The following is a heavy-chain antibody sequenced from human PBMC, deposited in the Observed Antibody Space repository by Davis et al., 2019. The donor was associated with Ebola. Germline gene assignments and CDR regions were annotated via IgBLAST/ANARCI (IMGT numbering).Heavy chain of an antibody. CDR2: INPITGGT. D-gene: IGHD3-22*01. V-gene: IGHV1-46*01. Sequence: ASVKVSCKASRYRLTSYYMHWVRQAPGQGLEWMGIINPITGGTSYAQNFQVRVNMTRDTSTSTVYMELSSLRSEDTAVYYCAREGGRYHDSSGYVFDIWGQGTMVKVSS. J-gene: IGHJ3*02. CDR3: AREGGRYHDSSGYVFDI. CDR1: RYRLTSYY.